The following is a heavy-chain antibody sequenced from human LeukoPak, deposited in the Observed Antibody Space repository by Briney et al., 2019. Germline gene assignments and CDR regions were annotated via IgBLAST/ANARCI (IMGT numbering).Heavy chain of an antibody. CDR2: IKNDGSIT. D-gene: IGHD3-3*01. J-gene: IGHJ5*02. CDR3: TKSDWFDP. Sequence: PGGSLRLSCAASGFIFSGYWIHWVRQAPGKGLVWLSRIKNDGSITSYADSVKGRFTISRDNAKNTLYLQMNSLRVDDTAVYYCTKSDWFDPWGQGTLVTVSS. CDR1: GFIFSGYW. V-gene: IGHV3-74*01.